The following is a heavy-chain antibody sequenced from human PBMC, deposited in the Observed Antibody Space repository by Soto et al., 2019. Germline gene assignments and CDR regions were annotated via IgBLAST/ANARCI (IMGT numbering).Heavy chain of an antibody. Sequence: GGSLRLSCAASGFTFSNYSMNWVRQAPGKGLEWVSSISSSSSYIYYADSVKGRFTISRDNAKNSLYLQMNSLRAEDTAVYYCARGLGYCSGGSCYGNIYYYYYGMDVWGQGTTVTVSS. V-gene: IGHV3-21*01. CDR2: ISSSSSYI. CDR3: ARGLGYCSGGSCYGNIYYYYYGMDV. J-gene: IGHJ6*02. D-gene: IGHD2-15*01. CDR1: GFTFSNYS.